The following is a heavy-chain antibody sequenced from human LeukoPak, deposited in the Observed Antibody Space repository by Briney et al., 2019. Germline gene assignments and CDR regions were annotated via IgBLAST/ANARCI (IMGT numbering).Heavy chain of an antibody. V-gene: IGHV3-9*01. CDR3: ARESTVTKFNWFDP. J-gene: IGHJ5*02. Sequence: QSGRYLRLSCAASGFTFDDYAMHWVRQAPGKGLEWVSGISWNSGSIGYADSVKGRFTISRDNAKNSLYLQMNSLRAEDTALYYCARESTVTKFNWFDPWGQGTLVTVSS. CDR1: GFTFDDYA. D-gene: IGHD4-11*01. CDR2: ISWNSGSI.